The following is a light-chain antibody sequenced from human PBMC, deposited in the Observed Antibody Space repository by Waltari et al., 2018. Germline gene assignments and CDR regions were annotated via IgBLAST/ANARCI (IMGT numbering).Light chain of an antibody. V-gene: IGLV2-14*01. Sequence: QSALTQPAPVSGSPGQSITISCTGTSSDIGGYSYVSWYQQHPGTAPKLMIYEVSNRPSGVSNRFSGSKSGNTASLTISGLQAEDEADYYCGSYTSSSTLWMFGGGTKLTVL. CDR1: SSDIGGYSY. CDR3: GSYTSSSTLWM. J-gene: IGLJ3*02. CDR2: EVS.